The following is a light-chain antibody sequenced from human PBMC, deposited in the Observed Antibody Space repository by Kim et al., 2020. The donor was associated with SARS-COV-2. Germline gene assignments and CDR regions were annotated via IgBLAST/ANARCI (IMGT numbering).Light chain of an antibody. CDR2: GGS. V-gene: IGKV3-20*01. CDR1: QSVSSSY. J-gene: IGKJ3*01. CDR3: QQYGISRSFT. Sequence: QGDRATRSCRARQSVSSSYVAWYQQKPGQAPRLLIYGGSSRATGIPGRCSGSGSGTDFTLTISRLEPEDFAVYHCQQYGISRSFTFGPGTKVDIK.